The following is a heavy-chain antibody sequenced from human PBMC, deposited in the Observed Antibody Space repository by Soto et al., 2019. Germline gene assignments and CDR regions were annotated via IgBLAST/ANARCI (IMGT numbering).Heavy chain of an antibody. CDR1: GYTFTGYY. V-gene: IGHV1-2*04. CDR3: ARGDRLRYDFWSGYSGPYYYGMDV. CDR2: INPNSGGT. J-gene: IGHJ6*02. Sequence: VKVSCKASGYTFTGYYMHWVRRAPGQGLEWMGWINPNSGGTNYAQKFQGWVTMTRDTSISTAYMELSRLRSDDTAVYYCARGDRLRYDFWSGYSGPYYYGMDVWGQGTTVTVSS. D-gene: IGHD3-3*01.